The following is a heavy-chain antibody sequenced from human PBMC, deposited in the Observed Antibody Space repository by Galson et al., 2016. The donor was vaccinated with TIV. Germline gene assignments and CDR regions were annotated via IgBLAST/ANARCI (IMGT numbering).Heavy chain of an antibody. CDR2: ISHSATT. CDR1: GASVTSGGYS. CDR3: ARYCYGGGCYGVLDY. J-gene: IGHJ4*02. D-gene: IGHD2-15*01. V-gene: IGHV4-30-2*01. Sequence: TLSLTCAVSGASVTSGGYSWSWIRQPPGKGLEWIGYISHSATTYYNPSLESRVTISIDRSKNHFSLRLTSVTAADTAVYYCARYCYGGGCYGVLDYWGPGALVTVSS.